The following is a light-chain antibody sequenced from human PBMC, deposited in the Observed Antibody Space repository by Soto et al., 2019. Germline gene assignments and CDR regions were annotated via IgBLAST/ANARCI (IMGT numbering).Light chain of an antibody. CDR2: RNN. V-gene: IGLV1-47*01. Sequence: QSVLTQPHSASGTPGQRVTISCSGSSSNIGSNYVYWYQQLPGTAPKLLIYRNNQRPSGVPDRFSGSKSGTSASLAISGLRSEDEADYYCAAWDDSLSAYVFGGGTKLTVL. CDR3: AAWDDSLSAYV. J-gene: IGLJ2*01. CDR1: SSNIGSNY.